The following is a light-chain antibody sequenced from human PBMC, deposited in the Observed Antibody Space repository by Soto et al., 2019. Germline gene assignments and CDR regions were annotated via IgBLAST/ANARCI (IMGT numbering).Light chain of an antibody. V-gene: IGKV3-11*01. CDR2: DAS. Sequence: EIVLTQSPATLSLSPGDRATLSCRASQSINNFLGWYQQKPGQAPRLLIYDASNRATGIPARFSGSGSGTDFTLTIRSLEPEDFALYYCQQRASWPYTFGQGTKLEI. J-gene: IGKJ2*01. CDR3: QQRASWPYT. CDR1: QSINNF.